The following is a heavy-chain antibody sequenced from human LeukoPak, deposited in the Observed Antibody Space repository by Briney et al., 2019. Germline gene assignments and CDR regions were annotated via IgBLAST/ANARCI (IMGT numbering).Heavy chain of an antibody. D-gene: IGHD6-19*01. V-gene: IGHV3-21*01. Sequence: GGSLRLSCAPSGFTFSSDSMNWVRQAPGKGLEWVSSISSSSSYIYYADSVKGRFTISRDNAKNSLYLQMNSLRAEDTAVCYCASSYSGWSVYWGQGTLVTVSS. J-gene: IGHJ4*02. CDR3: ASSYSGWSVY. CDR1: GFTFSSDS. CDR2: ISSSSSYI.